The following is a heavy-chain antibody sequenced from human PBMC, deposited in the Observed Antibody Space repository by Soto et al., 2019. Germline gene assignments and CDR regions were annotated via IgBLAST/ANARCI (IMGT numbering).Heavy chain of an antibody. CDR3: ARLGYCSSATCKYYFYYYGMDV. D-gene: IGHD2-2*01. CDR1: GFTFSSYA. V-gene: IGHV3-23*01. J-gene: IGHJ6*02. Sequence: PRLSCAASGFTFSSYAMSWVRQAPGKGLEWGSAISGSGGSTYYADSVKGRFTISRDNSKNTLYLQMNSLRDEDTAVYYCARLGYCSSATCKYYFYYYGMDVWGQGXTFPASS. CDR2: ISGSGGST.